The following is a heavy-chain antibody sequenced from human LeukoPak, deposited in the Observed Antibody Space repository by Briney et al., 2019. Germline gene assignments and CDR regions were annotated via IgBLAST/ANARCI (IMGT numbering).Heavy chain of an antibody. V-gene: IGHV4-61*02. CDR1: GGSISSGSYY. D-gene: IGHD4-11*01. CDR3: ARDLTTDGFDY. J-gene: IGHJ4*02. CDR2: IYTSGST. Sequence: SETLSLTCTVSGGSISSGSYYWSWIRQPAGKGLEWIGRIYTSGSTNYNPSLKSRVTISVDTSKNQFSLKLSSVTAADTAVYYCARDLTTDGFDYWGQGTLVTVSS.